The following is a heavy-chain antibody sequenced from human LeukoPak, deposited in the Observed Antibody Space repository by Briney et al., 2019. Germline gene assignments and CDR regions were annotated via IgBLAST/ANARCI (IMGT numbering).Heavy chain of an antibody. V-gene: IGHV1-69*05. CDR2: IIPIFGTA. CDR1: GGTFSSYA. Sequence: GSSVKVSCKASGGTFSSYAISWVRQAPGQGLEWMGGIIPIFGTANYAQKFQGRVTITTDESTSTAYMELSSLRSEDTAVYYCARLYSSGWYGEGDYYYGMDVWGQGTTVTVSS. J-gene: IGHJ6*02. CDR3: ARLYSSGWYGEGDYYYGMDV. D-gene: IGHD6-19*01.